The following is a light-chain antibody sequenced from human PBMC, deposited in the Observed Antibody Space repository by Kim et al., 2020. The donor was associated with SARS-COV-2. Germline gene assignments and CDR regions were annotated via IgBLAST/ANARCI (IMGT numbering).Light chain of an antibody. V-gene: IGLV3-19*01. CDR1: SLRSYY. Sequence: SSELTQDPVVSVALGQTVRITCQGDSLRSYYATRYQQKPRQAPVLVIYGRTNRPSGIPDRFSGSTSGNTASLTISGTQAEDEADFYCQSRDSGGRVMFGGGTQLTVL. CDR3: QSRDSGGRVM. J-gene: IGLJ3*02. CDR2: GRT.